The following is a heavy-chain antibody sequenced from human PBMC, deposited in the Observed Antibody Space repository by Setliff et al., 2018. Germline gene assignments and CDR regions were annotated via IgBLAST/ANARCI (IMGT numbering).Heavy chain of an antibody. CDR3: ARDARDFWSGPPNWFDP. CDR2: INPSGGST. Sequence: ASVKVSCKASGYTFTSYYMHWVRQAPGQGLEWMGIINPSGGSTSYAQKFQGRVTMTRDTSTSTVYMELSSLRSEDTAVYYCARDARDFWSGPPNWFDPWGQGTLVTVSS. V-gene: IGHV1-46*01. J-gene: IGHJ5*02. CDR1: GYTFTSYY. D-gene: IGHD3-3*01.